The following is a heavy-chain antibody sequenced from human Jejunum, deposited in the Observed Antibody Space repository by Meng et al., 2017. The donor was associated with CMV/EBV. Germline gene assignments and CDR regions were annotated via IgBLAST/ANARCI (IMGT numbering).Heavy chain of an antibody. CDR2: IYWDDDK. V-gene: IGHV2-5*02. J-gene: IGHJ4*02. Sequence: VGVSWVRQPPGLTLQCPALIYWDDDKRYSPSLKSRLTITTDTSKNQVILTMTNMDPVDTATYFCVHSLAGKYASFAGSAWDDGVFDLWGPGTLVTVSS. CDR3: VHSLAGKYASFAGSAWDDGVFDL. D-gene: IGHD3-10*01. CDR1: VG.